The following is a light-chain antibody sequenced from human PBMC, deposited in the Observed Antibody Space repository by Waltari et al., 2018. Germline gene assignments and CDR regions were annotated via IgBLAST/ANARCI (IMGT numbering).Light chain of an antibody. CDR2: HAS. CDR1: QSVSKY. J-gene: IGKJ1*01. CDR3: QKYGSLPAT. Sequence: EIVLTQSPGSLSLSPGERATLSCRASQSVSKYLAWYQQKPGQAPRLLIYHASSRATGIPDRFSGSGYGTDFSLTISRLEPEDFAVYYCQKYGSLPATFGQGTKVEIK. V-gene: IGKV3-20*01.